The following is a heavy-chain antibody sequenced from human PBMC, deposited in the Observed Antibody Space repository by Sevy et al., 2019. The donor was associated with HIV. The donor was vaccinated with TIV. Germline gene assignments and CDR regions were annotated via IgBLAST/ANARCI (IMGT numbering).Heavy chain of an antibody. V-gene: IGHV1-18*04. J-gene: IGHJ6*02. Sequence: ASVKVSCKAPGDTFSSYGITWVRQAPGQGLEWMGWISPYIGNTQFAEKLQGRLTMSADTSTTTAYMELKSLRSDVTAVYYCATGDARGYGLDVWGQGTTVTVSS. CDR3: ATGDARGYGLDV. CDR1: GDTFSSYG. D-gene: IGHD7-27*01. CDR2: ISPYIGNT.